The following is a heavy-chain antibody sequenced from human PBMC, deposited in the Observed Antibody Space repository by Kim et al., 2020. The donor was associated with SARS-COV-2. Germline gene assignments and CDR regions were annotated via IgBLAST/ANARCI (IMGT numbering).Heavy chain of an antibody. CDR3: ARDTLTGTSPWFDP. CDR2: IYSGGST. D-gene: IGHD1-7*01. Sequence: GGSLRLSCAASGFTVSSNYMSWVRQAPGKGLELVSVIYSGGSTYYADSVNGRFTISRDNSKNTLYLQMNSLRAEDTAVYYCARDTLTGTSPWFDPWGQGTLVTVSS. J-gene: IGHJ5*02. CDR1: GFTVSSNY. V-gene: IGHV3-53*01.